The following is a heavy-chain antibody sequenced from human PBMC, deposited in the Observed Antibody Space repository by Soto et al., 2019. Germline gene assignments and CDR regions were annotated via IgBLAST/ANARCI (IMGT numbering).Heavy chain of an antibody. Sequence: QVQLVQSGAEVREPGASVKVSCKASGYSFSSLDINWVRQTTGQGLEWMGWMQPRDGRTGYAQKFQGRVTMTRDTSINTAYMELSSLTSDDTAFYYCARGVTAGVDYWGQGTLVTASS. CDR3: ARGVTAGVDY. V-gene: IGHV1-8*01. CDR1: GYSFSSLD. CDR2: MQPRDGRT. J-gene: IGHJ4*02. D-gene: IGHD1-26*01.